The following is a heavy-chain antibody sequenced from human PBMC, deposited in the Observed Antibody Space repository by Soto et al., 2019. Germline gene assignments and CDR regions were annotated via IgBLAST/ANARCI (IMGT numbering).Heavy chain of an antibody. J-gene: IGHJ6*02. CDR3: ARDQYYYDSSRPYTETGGGMDV. CDR1: GGTFSSYA. V-gene: IGHV1-69*01. Sequence: QVQLVQSWAEVKKPGSSVKVSCKASGGTFSSYAISWMRQAPRQGLEWMGGIIAIFGTANYAQKSQGRVTRTADQTTSKAYMELRSLRSEDTAVNYCARDQYYYDSSRPYTETGGGMDVWGQGTTVTVSS. D-gene: IGHD3-22*01. CDR2: IIAIFGTA.